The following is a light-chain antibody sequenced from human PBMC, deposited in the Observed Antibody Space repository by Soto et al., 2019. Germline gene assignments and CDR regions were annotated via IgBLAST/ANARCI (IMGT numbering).Light chain of an antibody. Sequence: DIKMNQSPSSLSASIGDRVTITCHASQDIKIYLNWYQQKPGKARKLLIYDASNLETGVPSRFSGSGSGTDFTLAISNLEPEDLATYYCQQYDGLPTFGQGTRLEI. CDR3: QQYDGLPT. CDR1: QDIKIY. CDR2: DAS. J-gene: IGKJ5*01. V-gene: IGKV1-33*01.